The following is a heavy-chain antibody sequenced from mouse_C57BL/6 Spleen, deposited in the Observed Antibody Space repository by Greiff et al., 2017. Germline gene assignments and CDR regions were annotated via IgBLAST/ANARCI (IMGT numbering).Heavy chain of an antibody. CDR3: APLTVVRGWFAD. D-gene: IGHD2-12*01. CDR1: GFNIKDYY. V-gene: IGHV14-2*01. Sequence: EVKLLESGAELVKPGASVKLSCTASGFNIKDYYMPWVKQRTEQGLEWIGRIDSEDGETEYAPKFQGQATITADTTTNTAYLQLSSLTSEDTAVYYCAPLTVVRGWFADWGQWTLVTGAA. CDR2: IDSEDGET. J-gene: IGHJ3*01.